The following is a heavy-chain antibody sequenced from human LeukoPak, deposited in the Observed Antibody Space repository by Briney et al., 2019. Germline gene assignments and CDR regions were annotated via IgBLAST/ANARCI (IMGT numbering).Heavy chain of an antibody. J-gene: IGHJ4*02. CDR2: INPNSGGT. Sequence: ASVKVSCKASGYTFTSYYMHWVRQAPGQGLEWMGRINPNSGGTNYAQKFQGRVTMTRDTSISTAYMELSRLRSDDTAVYYCARVSLPYYYDRSGYSHFDYWGQGTLVTVSS. CDR1: GYTFTSYY. D-gene: IGHD3-22*01. V-gene: IGHV1-2*06. CDR3: ARVSLPYYYDRSGYSHFDY.